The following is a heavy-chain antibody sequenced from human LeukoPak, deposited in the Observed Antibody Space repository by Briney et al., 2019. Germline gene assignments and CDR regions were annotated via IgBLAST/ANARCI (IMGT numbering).Heavy chain of an antibody. J-gene: IGHJ4*02. Sequence: SETLSLTCTVSGGSISSYYWGWIRQPPGKGLEWIGYIYYSGSTNYNPSLKSRVTISVDTSKNQFSLKLSSVTAADTAVYYCARGLRAAAGKIFYFDYWGQGTLVTVSS. D-gene: IGHD6-13*01. CDR2: IYYSGST. V-gene: IGHV4-59*01. CDR3: ARGLRAAAGKIFYFDY. CDR1: GGSISSYY.